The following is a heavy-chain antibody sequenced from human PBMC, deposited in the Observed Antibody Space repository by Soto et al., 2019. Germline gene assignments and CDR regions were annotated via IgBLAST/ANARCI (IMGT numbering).Heavy chain of an antibody. D-gene: IGHD3-3*01. CDR1: GFTFSSYA. CDR3: AKVYLRFVDAFDI. CDR2: ISGSGGST. J-gene: IGHJ3*02. V-gene: IGHV3-23*01. Sequence: EVQLLESGGGLVQPGGSLRLSCAASGFTFSSYAMSWVRQAPGKGLEWVSAISGSGGSTYYADSVKGRFTISRDNSKNTLYLQMTSLRAEDTAVYYCAKVYLRFVDAFDIWGQGTMVTVSS.